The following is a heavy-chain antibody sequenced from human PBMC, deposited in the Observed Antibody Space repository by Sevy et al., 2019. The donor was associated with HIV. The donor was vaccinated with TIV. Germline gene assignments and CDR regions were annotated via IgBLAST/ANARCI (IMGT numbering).Heavy chain of an antibody. J-gene: IGHJ6*03. CDR1: GGSFSGYY. D-gene: IGHD6-19*01. Sequence: SETLSLTCAVYGGSFSGYYWSWIRQPPGKGLEWIGEINHSGSTNYNPSLKSRVTISVDTSKNQFSLKLISVTAADTAVYDCARVKRYSSGTRNYYYYYMDVWGKGTTVTVSS. V-gene: IGHV4-34*01. CDR2: INHSGST. CDR3: ARVKRYSSGTRNYYYYYMDV.